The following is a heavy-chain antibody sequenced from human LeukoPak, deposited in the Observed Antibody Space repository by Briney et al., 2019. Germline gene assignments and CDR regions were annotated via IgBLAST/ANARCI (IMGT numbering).Heavy chain of an antibody. V-gene: IGHV4-39*07. Sequence: SETLSLTCTVSDVSISTSGYYWAWIRQPPGKGLEWIGSIFYSGKTYYNPSLKSRVTLSVDKSKNQLSLKVNSVTAADTAVYYCVANGWYSLEHWGQGTLVIVSS. CDR2: IFYSGKT. CDR3: VANGWYSLEH. D-gene: IGHD6-19*01. CDR1: DVSISTSGYY. J-gene: IGHJ1*01.